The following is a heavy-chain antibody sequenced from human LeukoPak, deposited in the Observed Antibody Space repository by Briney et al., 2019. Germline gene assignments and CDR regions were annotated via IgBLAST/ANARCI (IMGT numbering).Heavy chain of an antibody. J-gene: IGHJ4*02. V-gene: IGHV3-30*02. CDR1: GFTFRSYG. D-gene: IGHD4-23*01. CDR2: IRYDASNK. CDR3: AKDYGGDSSPDY. Sequence: GGSLRLSCAASGFTFRSYGMHWVRQAPGKGLEWVTFIRYDASNKYYADSVKGRFTISRDNSKNTLYLQMNSLRAEDTAVYYCAKDYGGDSSPDYWGQGTLVTVSS.